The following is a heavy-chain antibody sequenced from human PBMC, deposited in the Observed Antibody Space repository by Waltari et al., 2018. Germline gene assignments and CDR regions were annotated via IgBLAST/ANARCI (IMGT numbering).Heavy chain of an antibody. CDR2: RKEDGSVK. CDR3: ATLDFSGGDYLDY. V-gene: IGHV3-7*01. J-gene: IGHJ4*02. Sequence: EVRLVESGGGLVQPGGSRRLSCAASGIIFSRNWMSWVRRAPGKGLGWVAKRKEDGSVKYYVASVKGRFTISRDNAKNSLYLQMSSRKAEDTAVYYCATLDFSGGDYLDYWGQGTLVTVSP. CDR1: GIIFSRNW. D-gene: IGHD6-19*01.